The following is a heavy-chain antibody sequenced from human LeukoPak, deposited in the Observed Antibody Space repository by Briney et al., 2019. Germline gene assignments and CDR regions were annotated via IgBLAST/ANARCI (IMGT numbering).Heavy chain of an antibody. CDR3: ARGGYSGYAGDWFDP. CDR1: GYIFTGYY. CDR2: MNPNSGNT. D-gene: IGHD5-12*01. Sequence: ASVKVSCKASGYIFTGYYMHWVRQAPGQGLEWMGWMNPNSGNTGYAQKFQGRVTMTRNTSISTAYMELSSLRSEDTAVYYCARGGYSGYAGDWFDPWGQGTLVTVSS. V-gene: IGHV1-8*02. J-gene: IGHJ5*02.